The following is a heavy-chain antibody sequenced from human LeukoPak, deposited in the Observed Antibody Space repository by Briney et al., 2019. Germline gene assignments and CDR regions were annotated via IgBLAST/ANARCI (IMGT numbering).Heavy chain of an antibody. V-gene: IGHV3-23*01. D-gene: IGHD6-19*01. CDR2: ISSRGDST. CDR3: AKGPRPDITVAHTVEK. Sequence: PGGSLILSCAASGFTFSNNAMSWFRQFPGRGLNWVSTISSRGDSTYNADSVKGRFTISRDNSKNSLYLQMNSVRAEDTAVYYCAKGPRPDITVAHTVEKWGQGTLVTVSS. J-gene: IGHJ4*02. CDR1: GFTFSNNA.